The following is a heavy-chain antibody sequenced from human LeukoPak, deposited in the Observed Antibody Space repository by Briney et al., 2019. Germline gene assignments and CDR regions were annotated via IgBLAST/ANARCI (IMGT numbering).Heavy chain of an antibody. V-gene: IGHV3-74*01. D-gene: IGHD3-10*01. CDR3: ARGGYYVSGSFDC. Sequence: GGSLRLSCAASGFTSSSYWMHWFRQAPGKGLVWVSRTNSDGSSTYYADSVKGRFTISKDNAENTVYLQMNSLRADDTAVYYCARGGYYVSGSFDCWGQGTLVTVSS. CDR1: GFTSSSYW. CDR2: TNSDGSST. J-gene: IGHJ4*02.